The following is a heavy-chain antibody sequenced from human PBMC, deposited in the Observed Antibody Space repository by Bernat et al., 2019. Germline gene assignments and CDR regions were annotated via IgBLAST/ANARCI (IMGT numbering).Heavy chain of an antibody. Sequence: QVQLQQWGAGLLKPSETLSLTCAVYGGSFSGYSWNWIRQPPGKGLEWIGEINHSGSTNYNPSLKSRVTISVDTSKNQFSLKLSSVTAADTAVYYCAITRDGYNHGGDAFDIWGQGTMVTVSS. J-gene: IGHJ3*02. CDR1: GGSFSGYS. CDR3: AITRDGYNHGGDAFDI. CDR2: INHSGST. V-gene: IGHV4-34*01. D-gene: IGHD5-24*01.